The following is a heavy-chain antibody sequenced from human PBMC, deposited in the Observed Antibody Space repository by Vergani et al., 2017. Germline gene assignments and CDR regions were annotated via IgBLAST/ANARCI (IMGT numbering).Heavy chain of an antibody. D-gene: IGHD1-1*01. CDR1: GYTSRYYG. CDR2: ISYDGTQK. CDR3: ATKSCGTPGCQLGDFRE. V-gene: IGHV3-30*03. Sequence: QVHLVESGGGVVQPGRSLRLPCVVSGYTSRYYGMHWVRQAPGKGLEWVAVISYDGTQKYYADSVKGRFTISRDNSKSTLYLQMNSLRTEDTAVYYCATKSCGTPGCQLGDFREWGQGTLVTVSS. J-gene: IGHJ1*01.